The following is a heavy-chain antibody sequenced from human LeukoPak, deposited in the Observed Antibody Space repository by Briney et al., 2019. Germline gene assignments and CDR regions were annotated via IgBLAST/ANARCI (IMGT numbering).Heavy chain of an antibody. CDR3: ARVDGWAYSGYDAFAFLRAP. V-gene: IGHV4-4*02. D-gene: IGHD5-12*01. CDR1: GGPISSSNW. Sequence: SETLSLTCAISGGPISSSNWWTWVRPPPGKGLAWNGYVYYSGSANYNPSLKSRVTISVDTSKNPFSLKLSSVTAADTAVYYCARVDGWAYSGYDAFAFLRAPWGQGTLVTVSS. J-gene: IGHJ5*02. CDR2: VYYSGSA.